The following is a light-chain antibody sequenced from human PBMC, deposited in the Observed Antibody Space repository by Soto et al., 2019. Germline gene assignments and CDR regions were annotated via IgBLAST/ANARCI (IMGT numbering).Light chain of an antibody. CDR1: YSNIETNY. J-gene: IGLJ1*01. CDR3: GTWDSSLSAGV. Sequence: VLTQPPSISATPGQKVTISCSGSYSNIETNYVSWYQQLPGTAPKLLIYDNTERPSGIPDRFSGSKSGSSATLGITGLQTGDEADYYCGTWDSSLSAGVFGTGTKVT. V-gene: IGLV1-51*01. CDR2: DNT.